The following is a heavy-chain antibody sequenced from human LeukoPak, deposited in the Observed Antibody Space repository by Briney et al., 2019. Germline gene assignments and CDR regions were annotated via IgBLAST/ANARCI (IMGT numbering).Heavy chain of an antibody. D-gene: IGHD4-17*01. Sequence: PSETLSLTCTVSGDSMSDYFWTWIRQPPGKGLEWIGYAADSGSTNYNPSLKSRVTISVDSSTNHFSLRLTYVTAADTAIYYCAAMTTVTIYSYFFDSWGQGTLLTVSS. V-gene: IGHV4-59*01. CDR1: GDSMSDYF. CDR3: AAMTTVTIYSYFFDS. CDR2: AADSGST. J-gene: IGHJ4*02.